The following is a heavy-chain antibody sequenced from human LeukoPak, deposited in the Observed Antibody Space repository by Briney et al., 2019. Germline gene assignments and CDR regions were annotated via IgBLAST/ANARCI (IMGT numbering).Heavy chain of an antibody. V-gene: IGHV1-46*01. CDR1: GYTFTSYY. Sequence: ASVKVSCEASGYTFTSYYMHWVRQAPGQGLEWMGIINPSGGSTSYAQKFQGRVTMTRDTSTSTVYMELSSLRSEDTAVYYCARAVGRRYQIDYWGQGTLVTVSS. J-gene: IGHJ4*02. CDR2: INPSGGST. D-gene: IGHD2-2*01. CDR3: ARAVGRRYQIDY.